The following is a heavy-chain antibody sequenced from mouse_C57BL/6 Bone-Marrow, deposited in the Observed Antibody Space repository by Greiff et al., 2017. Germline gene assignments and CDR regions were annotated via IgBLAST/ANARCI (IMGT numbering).Heavy chain of an antibody. J-gene: IGHJ3*01. CDR3: TPYDYEGPWFAY. Sequence: VQLKESGAKLVRPGASVKLSCTASGFNIKDDYMHWVKQRPEQGLEGSGWIDPENGDTEYASKFQGKATITADTSSNKAYLQLSSLTSEDTAVYYCTPYDYEGPWFAYWGQGTLVTVSA. D-gene: IGHD2-4*01. V-gene: IGHV14-4*01. CDR1: GFNIKDDY. CDR2: IDPENGDT.